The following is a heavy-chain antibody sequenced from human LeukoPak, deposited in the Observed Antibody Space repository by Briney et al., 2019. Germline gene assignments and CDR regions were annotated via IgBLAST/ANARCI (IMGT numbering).Heavy chain of an antibody. CDR3: ARGSARGSSWYDYYYGMDV. Sequence: GRSLRLSCAASGFTFSSYAMHWVRQAPGKGLEWVAVISYDGSNKYYADSVKGRFTISRDNSKNTLYLQMNSLRAEDTAVYYCARGSARGSSWYDYYYGMDVWGQGTTVTVSS. CDR2: ISYDGSNK. D-gene: IGHD6-13*01. J-gene: IGHJ6*02. CDR1: GFTFSSYA. V-gene: IGHV3-30-3*01.